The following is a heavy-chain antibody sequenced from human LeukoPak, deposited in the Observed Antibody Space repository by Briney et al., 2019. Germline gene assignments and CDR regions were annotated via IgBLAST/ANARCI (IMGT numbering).Heavy chain of an antibody. CDR1: GFTFSSYA. CDR3: AKPPHSTSWYNYYFDY. Sequence: GRSLRLSCAASGFTFSSYAMHWVRQAPGKGLEWVAVISYDGSNKYYADSVKGRFTISRDNSKNTLYLQMNSLRAEDTAVYYCAKPPHSTSWYNYYFDYWGQGNLVTVSS. CDR2: ISYDGSNK. V-gene: IGHV3-30-3*02. D-gene: IGHD6-13*01. J-gene: IGHJ4*02.